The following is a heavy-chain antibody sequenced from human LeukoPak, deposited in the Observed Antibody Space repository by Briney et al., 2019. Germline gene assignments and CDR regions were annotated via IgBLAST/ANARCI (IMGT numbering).Heavy chain of an antibody. CDR1: GYFISSGYY. CDR2: IHHSGST. Sequence: PSETLSLACTVSGYFISSGYYWGWIRQPPGKGLQWIGSIHHSGSTYYNPSLKSRVTISVDTSKNQFSLKLSSVTAADTAVYYCARTSSSGLVGGYYFDYWGQGTLVTVSS. J-gene: IGHJ4*02. D-gene: IGHD6-19*01. CDR3: ARTSSSGLVGGYYFDY. V-gene: IGHV4-38-2*02.